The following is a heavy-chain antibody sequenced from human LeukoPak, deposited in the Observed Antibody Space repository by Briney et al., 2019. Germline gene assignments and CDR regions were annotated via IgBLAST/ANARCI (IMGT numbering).Heavy chain of an antibody. CDR2: IYYSGST. V-gene: IGHV4-39*07. CDR3: ARDTYYYGSGSHPIDY. Sequence: SETLSLTCTVSGGSISSSSYYWGWIRQPPGKGLEWIGSIYYSGSTYYNPSLKGRVTISVDTSKNQFSLKLSSVTAADTAVYYCARDTYYYGSGSHPIDYWGQGTLVTVSS. J-gene: IGHJ4*02. D-gene: IGHD3-10*01. CDR1: GGSISSSSYY.